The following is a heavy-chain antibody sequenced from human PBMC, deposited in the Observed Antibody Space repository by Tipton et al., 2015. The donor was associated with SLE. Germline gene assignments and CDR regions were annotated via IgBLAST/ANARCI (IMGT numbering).Heavy chain of an antibody. CDR1: GYTFTTYT. J-gene: IGHJ3*02. CDR2: ISTYHGNT. CDR3: ARGYSGSPGAFEI. Sequence: QVQLVQSGAEEKKPGASVRVSCKASGYTFTTYTINWVRQAPGQGLEWMGWISTYHGNTHYGQKFQGRVTMTTDTPTRTAYMDLTSLRSDDTAVYYCARGYSGSPGAFEIWGQGTMVTVSS. D-gene: IGHD1-26*01. V-gene: IGHV1-18*01.